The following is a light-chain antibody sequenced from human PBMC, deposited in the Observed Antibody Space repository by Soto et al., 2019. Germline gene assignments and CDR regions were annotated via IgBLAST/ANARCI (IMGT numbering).Light chain of an antibody. Sequence: IVLTHSPATLSLSPGERATLSCRASQSVSSYLAWYQQKPGQAPRLLIYDASNRATGIPARFSGSGSGTDFTLTISSLEPEDFAVYYCQQRSNWPPINFGQGTRLEIK. J-gene: IGKJ5*01. CDR3: QQRSNWPPIN. CDR1: QSVSSY. CDR2: DAS. V-gene: IGKV3-11*01.